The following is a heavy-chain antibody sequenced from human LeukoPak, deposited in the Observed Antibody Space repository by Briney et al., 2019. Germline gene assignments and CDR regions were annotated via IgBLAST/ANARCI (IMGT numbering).Heavy chain of an antibody. CDR2: VYYSGST. D-gene: IGHD3-9*01. Sequence: SETLSLTCTVSGGSLSTSYWSWIRQPPGKGLEWIGYVYYSGSTNYNPSLKSRVTISVDTSRSQFSLNLTSVTAADTAVYYCARVIGYPPLYYYSMGVWGQGTAVTVS. CDR3: ARVIGYPPLYYYSMGV. CDR1: GGSLSTSY. J-gene: IGHJ6*02. V-gene: IGHV4-59*01.